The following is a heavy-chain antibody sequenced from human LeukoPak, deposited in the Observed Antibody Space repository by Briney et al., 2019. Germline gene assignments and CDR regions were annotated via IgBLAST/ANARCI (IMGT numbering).Heavy chain of an antibody. CDR2: ISSSSSYI. CDR3: ARDPDTVVTSDY. V-gene: IGHV3-21*01. CDR1: GFTFSSYS. J-gene: IGHJ4*02. D-gene: IGHD4-23*01. Sequence: GGSLRLSCAASGFTFSSYSMNWVRQAPGKGLEWVSSISSSSSYIYYADSVKGRFTISRDNAKNSLYLQMNSLRAEDTAVYYCARDPDTVVTSDYWGQGTLVTVSS.